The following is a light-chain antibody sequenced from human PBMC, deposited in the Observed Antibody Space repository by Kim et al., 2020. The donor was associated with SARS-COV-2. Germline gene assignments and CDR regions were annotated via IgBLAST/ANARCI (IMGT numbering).Light chain of an antibody. CDR1: RSNIGAGYD. CDR2: GNS. CDR3: QSYDSSLSGRV. J-gene: IGLJ2*01. V-gene: IGLV1-40*01. Sequence: RVTSSCTGSRSNIGAGYDVHWYQQLPGTAPKLLIYGNSNRPSGVPDRFSGSKSGTSASLAITGLQAEDEADYYCQSYDSSLSGRVFGGGTQLTVL.